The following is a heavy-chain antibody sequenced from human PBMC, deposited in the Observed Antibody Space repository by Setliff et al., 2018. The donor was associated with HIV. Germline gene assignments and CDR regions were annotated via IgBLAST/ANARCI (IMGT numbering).Heavy chain of an antibody. CDR2: IYTNGYT. CDR3: ASAPPGIQNDAFDV. CDR1: GGSISSGSYY. J-gene: IGHJ3*01. V-gene: IGHV4-61*09. Sequence: SETLSLTCSVSGGSISSGSYYWTWIRQPAGKGPEWIGHIYTNGYTNYNPSLKSRVTISVDTSKNQFSLRLTSVTAADTAVYYCASAPPGIQNDAFDVWGQGTMVTDSS.